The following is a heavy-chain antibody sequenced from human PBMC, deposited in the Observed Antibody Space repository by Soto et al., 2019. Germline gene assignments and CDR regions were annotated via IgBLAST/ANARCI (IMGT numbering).Heavy chain of an antibody. CDR1: GFTFSSYL. Sequence: PGGSLRLSCAASGFTFSSYLMSWVGQSPGKGLEWVANIKQDGSEKYYVDSVKGRFTISRDNAKNSLYLQMNSLRAEDTAVYYCAREYYYDSSGYYVYDYWGQGTLVTVSS. CDR3: AREYYYDSSGYYVYDY. D-gene: IGHD3-22*01. CDR2: IKQDGSEK. V-gene: IGHV3-7*03. J-gene: IGHJ4*02.